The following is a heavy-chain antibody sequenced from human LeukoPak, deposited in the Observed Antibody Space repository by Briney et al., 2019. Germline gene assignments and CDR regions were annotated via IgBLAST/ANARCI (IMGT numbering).Heavy chain of an antibody. D-gene: IGHD3-10*01. CDR1: GFTFSSYW. V-gene: IGHV3-7*01. CDR2: IKQDGSQK. Sequence: PGGSLGLSCAASGFTFSSYWMSWVRQAPGKGLEWVAHIKQDGSQKYYVDLVKGRFTVSRDNAKNSLYLQMNSLRAEDTAVYYCASHPGDYWFGYLQLWGQGTLVTVSS. CDR3: ASHPGDYWFGYLQL. J-gene: IGHJ4*02.